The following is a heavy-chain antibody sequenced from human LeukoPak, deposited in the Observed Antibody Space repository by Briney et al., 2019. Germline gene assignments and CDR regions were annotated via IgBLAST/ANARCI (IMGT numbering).Heavy chain of an antibody. Sequence: ASVKVSCKASGYTFTGYYMHWVRQAPGQGLEWMVRINPNSGGTNYAQKFQGRVTMTRDTSISTAYMELSRLRSDDTAVYYCARIVRGVDPWYYFDYWGQGTLVTVSS. CDR2: INPNSGGT. J-gene: IGHJ4*02. V-gene: IGHV1-2*06. CDR1: GYTFTGYY. CDR3: ARIVRGVDPWYYFDY. D-gene: IGHD3-10*02.